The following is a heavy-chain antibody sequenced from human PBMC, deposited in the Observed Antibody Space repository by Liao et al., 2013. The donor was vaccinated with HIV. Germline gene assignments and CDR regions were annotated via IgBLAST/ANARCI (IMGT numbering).Heavy chain of an antibody. D-gene: IGHD6-6*01. Sequence: QVQLQESGPGLVKPSQTLSLTCSVSGGSISSGSYYWSWIRQPAGKGLEWIGRVYTSGSTNYNPSLKSRVTISVDTSKNQFSLKLSSVTAADTAVYYCAREEVAARPQGYYYYYYMDVWGNGTTVTVSS. CDR1: GGSISSGSYY. CDR3: AREEVAARPQGYYYYYYMDV. CDR2: VYTSGST. V-gene: IGHV4-61*02. J-gene: IGHJ6*03.